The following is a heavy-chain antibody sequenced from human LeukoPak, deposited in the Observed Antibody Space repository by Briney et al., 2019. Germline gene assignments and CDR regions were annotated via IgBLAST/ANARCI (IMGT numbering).Heavy chain of an antibody. CDR2: INHSGST. CDR1: GGSFSGYY. V-gene: IGHV4-34*01. Sequence: ETLSLTCAGHGGSFSGYYWSWIRQPPGKGLEWIGEINHSGSTNYNPSLKSRVTISVDTSKNQFSLKLSSVTAADTAVYYCARHTGYSYGNDYWGQGTLVTVSS. CDR3: ARHTGYSYGNDY. D-gene: IGHD5-18*01. J-gene: IGHJ4*02.